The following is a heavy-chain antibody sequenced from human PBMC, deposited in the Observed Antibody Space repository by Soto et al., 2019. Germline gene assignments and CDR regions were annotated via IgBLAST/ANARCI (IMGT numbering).Heavy chain of an antibody. CDR1: GYTFSNHW. Sequence: GESLKISCKGSGYTFSNHWIGWVRQIPGKGLEWMGIIYPGDSDTKYRPSFQGQVTISADKSISTAYLQWSSLKASDTAMYYCARRHPSGSYSFDIWGQGTMVPVSS. CDR2: IYPGDSDT. V-gene: IGHV5-51*01. J-gene: IGHJ3*02. D-gene: IGHD1-26*01. CDR3: ARRHPSGSYSFDI.